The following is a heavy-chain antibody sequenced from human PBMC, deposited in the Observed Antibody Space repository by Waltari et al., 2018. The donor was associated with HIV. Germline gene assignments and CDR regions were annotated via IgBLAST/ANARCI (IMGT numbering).Heavy chain of an antibody. V-gene: IGHV1-18*01. CDR1: GYTFTSYR. CDR3: ARVRSSSWSPWYIDY. J-gene: IGHJ4*02. D-gene: IGHD6-13*01. CDR2: ISSYNGHT. Sequence: QVHLVQSGAEAKKPGASVKGSCKASGYTFTSYRISCVRQVPGQGLEWMGWISSYNGHTNYAQKLQGRVTMTTDTSTNTAYMELRSLRSDDTAVYYCARVRSSSWSPWYIDYWGQGTPVTVSS.